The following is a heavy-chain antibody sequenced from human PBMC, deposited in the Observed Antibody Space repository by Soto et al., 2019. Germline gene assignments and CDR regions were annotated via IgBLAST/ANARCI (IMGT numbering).Heavy chain of an antibody. J-gene: IGHJ4*02. D-gene: IGHD3-10*01. CDR2: INHSGST. V-gene: IGHV4-34*01. CDR3: ARGLRRYYGSGSRYYFDY. CDR1: GGSFSGYY. Sequence: SETLSLTCAVYGGSFSGYYWSWIRQPPGKGLEWIGEINHSGSTNYNPSLKSRVTISVDTSKNQFSLKLSSVTAADTAVYYCARGLRRYYGSGSRYYFDYWGQGTLVTAPQ.